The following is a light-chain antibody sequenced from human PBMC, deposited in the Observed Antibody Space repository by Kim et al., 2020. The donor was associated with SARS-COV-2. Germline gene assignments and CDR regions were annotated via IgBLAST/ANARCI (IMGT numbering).Light chain of an antibody. CDR2: GAS. Sequence: EIMMTQSPATLSVSPGEEATLSCRASQSVSSNLAWYQQKPGQAPRLLIYGASTRATGIAARFSGSGSGTEFTLTISSLQSEDFAVYYCQQYNNWPPYTFGQGTKLEI. CDR1: QSVSSN. J-gene: IGKJ2*01. V-gene: IGKV3-15*01. CDR3: QQYNNWPPYT.